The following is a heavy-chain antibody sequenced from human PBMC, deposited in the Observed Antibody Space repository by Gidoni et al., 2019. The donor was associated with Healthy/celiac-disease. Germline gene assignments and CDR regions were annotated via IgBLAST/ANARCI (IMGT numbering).Heavy chain of an antibody. J-gene: IGHJ6*03. CDR3: ASGAVTTSHYYYMDV. V-gene: IGHV1-24*01. D-gene: IGHD4-17*01. Sequence: MGGFDPEDGETIYAQKFQGRVTMTEDTSTDTAYMELSSLRSEDTAVYYCASGAVTTSHYYYMDVWGKGTTVTVSS. CDR2: FDPEDGET.